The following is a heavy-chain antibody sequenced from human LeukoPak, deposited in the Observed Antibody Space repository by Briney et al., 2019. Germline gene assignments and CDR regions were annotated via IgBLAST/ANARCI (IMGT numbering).Heavy chain of an antibody. J-gene: IGHJ4*02. D-gene: IGHD2-15*01. CDR2: IIPIFGTA. CDR3: ARIGDILSPPVDY. V-gene: IGHV1-69*13. CDR1: GGTFSSYA. Sequence: ASVKVSCKASGGTFSSYAISWVRQAPRQGLEWMGGIIPIFGTANYAQKFQGRVTITADEFTNTAYMELSSLRSEDTAVYYCARIGDILSPPVDYWGQGTLVTVSS.